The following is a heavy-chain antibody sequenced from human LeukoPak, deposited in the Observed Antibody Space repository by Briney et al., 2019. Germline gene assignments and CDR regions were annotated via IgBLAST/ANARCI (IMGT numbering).Heavy chain of an antibody. CDR1: GYSFTGNY. J-gene: IGHJ4*02. CDR2: INPNTGGT. CDR3: ARVGYCSRGVCYNYDY. D-gene: IGHD2-8*01. Sequence: GASVRVSCKASGYSFTGNYIHWVRQAPGQGFEWMGWINPNTGGTNYAQKFKGRILMTRDTSISTAYLELSSLKSDDTAVYYCARVGYCSRGVCYNYDYWGQGTQVTVSS. V-gene: IGHV1-2*02.